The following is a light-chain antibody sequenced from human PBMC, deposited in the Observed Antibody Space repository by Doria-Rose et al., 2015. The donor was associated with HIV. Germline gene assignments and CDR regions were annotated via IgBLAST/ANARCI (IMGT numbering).Light chain of an antibody. CDR1: QSFSSTY. J-gene: IGKJ1*01. V-gene: IGKV3-20*01. CDR2: DGS. Sequence: VLTQPPGTLSLSPGERATLSCRASQSFSSTYLAWYQQRPGQAPSLLIYDGSTRATGIPDRFSASGSGTDFTLTINRLEPEDFALYYCHQYGTSWTIGQGTKVEI. CDR3: HQYGTSWT.